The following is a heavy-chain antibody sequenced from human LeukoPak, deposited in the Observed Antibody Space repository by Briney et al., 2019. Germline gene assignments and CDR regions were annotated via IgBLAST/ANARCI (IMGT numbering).Heavy chain of an antibody. CDR2: ISGSGSTT. D-gene: IGHD2-15*01. Sequence: GGSLRLSCAAPGFTFNNYAMNWVRQAPGKGLEWVSSISGSGSTTSYADSVKGRFTISRDNSKNTLSLQMNSLRVDDTAVYYCAKGYSSSYLRNAFDIWGQGTMVTVSP. J-gene: IGHJ3*02. CDR1: GFTFNNYA. V-gene: IGHV3-23*01. CDR3: AKGYSSSYLRNAFDI.